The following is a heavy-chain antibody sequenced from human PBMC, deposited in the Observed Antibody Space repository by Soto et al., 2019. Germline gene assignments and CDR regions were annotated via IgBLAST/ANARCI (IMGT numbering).Heavy chain of an antibody. D-gene: IGHD1-26*01. CDR1: GGSVSSGSYY. V-gene: IGHV4-61*01. CDR3: ARVTSGSSRWFDP. Sequence: QVQLQESGPGLVKPSETLSLTCTVSGGSVSSGSYYWSWIRQPPGKGLEWIGYIYYSGSTNYNPSLKSRGTLSVDTSKNQFSLKLRAVSAAGTAVYYCARVTSGSSRWFDPWGQGTLVTVSS. J-gene: IGHJ5*02. CDR2: IYYSGST.